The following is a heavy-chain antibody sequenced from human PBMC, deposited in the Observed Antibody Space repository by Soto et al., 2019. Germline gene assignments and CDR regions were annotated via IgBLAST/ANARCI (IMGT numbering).Heavy chain of an antibody. D-gene: IGHD2-15*01. V-gene: IGHV3-30*18. CDR2: ISYDGSNK. Sequence: QVQLVESGGGVVQPGRSLRLSCAASGFTFSSYGMHWVRQAPGKGLEWVAVISYDGSNKYYADSVKGRFTSSRDNSKNTMYLQMHGLRAEDTAVYYCAKGAGCSGGSCDSDFDYWRQGTLVTVSS. CDR3: AKGAGCSGGSCDSDFDY. J-gene: IGHJ4*02. CDR1: GFTFSSYG.